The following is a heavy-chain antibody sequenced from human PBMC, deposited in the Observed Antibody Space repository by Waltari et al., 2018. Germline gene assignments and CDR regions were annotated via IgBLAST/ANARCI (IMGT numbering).Heavy chain of an antibody. CDR3: ARVRVPYGSGTYYFDY. D-gene: IGHD3-10*01. V-gene: IGHV4-30-4*08. Sequence: QVQLQESGPVLVKPSQTLSLTCTVSGGSISSGDYYWSWIRQPPGKGLEWIGYIYYSGSTYYNPSLKSRVTISVDTSKNQFSLKLSSVTAADTAVYYCARVRVPYGSGTYYFDYWGQGTLVTVSS. CDR1: GGSISSGDYY. CDR2: IYYSGST. J-gene: IGHJ4*02.